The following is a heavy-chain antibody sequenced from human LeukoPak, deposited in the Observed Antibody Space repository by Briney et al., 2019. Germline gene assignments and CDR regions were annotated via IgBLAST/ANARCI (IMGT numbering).Heavy chain of an antibody. CDR3: ARDRGEMATIKARWFDP. V-gene: IGHV4-59*01. J-gene: IGHJ5*02. CDR2: IYYSGST. Sequence: SESLSLTCTVSVGSINSYDWSWIRHPPWKGLEWIGYIYYSGSTNYNPSLKSRVTISVDTSRNQFSLKLSSVTAADTAVYYCARDRGEMATIKARWFDPWGQGTLVTVSS. CDR1: VGSINSYD. D-gene: IGHD5-24*01.